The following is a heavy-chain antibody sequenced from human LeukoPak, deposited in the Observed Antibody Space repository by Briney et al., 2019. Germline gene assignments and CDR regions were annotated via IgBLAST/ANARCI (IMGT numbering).Heavy chain of an antibody. CDR3: ARLSGGRFDY. CDR1: GYNFINYW. V-gene: IGHV5-51*03. D-gene: IGHD2-15*01. J-gene: IGHJ4*02. CDR2: IYPGDSDT. Sequence: PGESLQISCKGSGYNFINYWIGWVRQMPAKNLEWMGIIYPGDSDTRYSPSVQGQVTISADKSITTAYLQWSSLKASDTAMYYCARLSGGRFDYWGQGTPVTVSS.